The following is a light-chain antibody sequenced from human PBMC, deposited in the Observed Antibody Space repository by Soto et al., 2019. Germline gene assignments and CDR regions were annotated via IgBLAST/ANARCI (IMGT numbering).Light chain of an antibody. J-gene: IGKJ5*01. CDR3: QQYKSYSIT. CDR1: QSISSW. CDR2: DAS. Sequence: TQSPCTLSAAVEDRATITCRASQSISSWLAWYQQKPGKAPKLLIYDASSLESGVPSRFSGSGSGTEFTLTISSLQPDDFATYYCQQYKSYSITLGQGTRLEI. V-gene: IGKV1-5*01.